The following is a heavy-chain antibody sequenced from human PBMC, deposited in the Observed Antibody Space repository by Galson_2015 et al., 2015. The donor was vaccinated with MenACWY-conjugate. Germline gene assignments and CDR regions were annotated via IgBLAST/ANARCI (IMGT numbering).Heavy chain of an antibody. D-gene: IGHD2-15*01. CDR2: INTDTGKP. Sequence: SVKVSCKASGYSFTTYAMIWVRQAPGQGLEWMGWINTDTGKPTYAQGFTGRFVFSLDTSVSTAYLQINDLKAEDTAVYFCARSTGGYCPGGSCYWGSWGQGTLVIVSS. V-gene: IGHV7-4-1*02. J-gene: IGHJ5*02. CDR1: GYSFTTYA. CDR3: ARSTGGYCPGGSCYWGS.